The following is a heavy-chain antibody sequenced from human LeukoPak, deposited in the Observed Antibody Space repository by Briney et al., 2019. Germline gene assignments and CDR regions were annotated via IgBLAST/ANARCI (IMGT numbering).Heavy chain of an antibody. J-gene: IGHJ3*02. CDR3: TTDRLLYRPLGRAFDI. CDR2: IKSKTDGGTT. V-gene: IGHV3-15*01. D-gene: IGHD1-26*01. CDR1: GFTFSNAW. Sequence: GGSLRLSCAASGFTFSNAWMSWVRQAPGKGREWVGRIKSKTDGGTTDYVAPVKCRFTISRDDSKNTLYLQMNSLKTEDTAVYYCTTDRLLYRPLGRAFDIWGQGTMVTVSS.